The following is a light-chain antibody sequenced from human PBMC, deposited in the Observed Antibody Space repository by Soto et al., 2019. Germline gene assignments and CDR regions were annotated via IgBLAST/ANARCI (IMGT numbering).Light chain of an antibody. V-gene: IGLV2-14*01. CDR1: SSDVGGYKY. Sequence: QSVLTQPASVSGSPGQSITVSCTGTSSDVGGYKYVSWYQQHPGKAPKLMIFEVSNRPSGVSNRFSGSKSGNTASLTISGLQAEDEANYYCSSYTRSKTLVFGTGTKVTVL. J-gene: IGLJ1*01. CDR2: EVS. CDR3: SSYTRSKTLV.